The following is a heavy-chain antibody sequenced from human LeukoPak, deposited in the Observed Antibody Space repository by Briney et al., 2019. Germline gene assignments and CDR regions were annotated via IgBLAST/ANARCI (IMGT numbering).Heavy chain of an antibody. D-gene: IGHD1-14*01. CDR2: IYHTGST. Sequence: SETLSLTCTVSGGSISNYYWSWIRQPPGKGLEWVGYIYHTGSTNYNPSLKSRVTISVDTSKNQFSLKLSSVTTADTAVYYCARGNTGAWFDPWGQGTPVTVSS. J-gene: IGHJ5*02. CDR3: ARGNTGAWFDP. CDR1: GGSISNYY. V-gene: IGHV4-59*01.